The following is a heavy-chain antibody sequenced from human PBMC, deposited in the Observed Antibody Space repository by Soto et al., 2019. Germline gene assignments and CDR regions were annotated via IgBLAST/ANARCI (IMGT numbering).Heavy chain of an antibody. CDR3: ASLPAARDYCYYGMDV. Sequence: QVQLVQSGAEVKKPGSSVKVSCKASGGTFSSYAISWVRQAPGQGLEWMGGIIPIFGTANYAQKFQGRVTITADESTSTAYMELSSLRSEDTAVYYCASLPAARDYCYYGMDVWGQGTTVTVSS. CDR1: GGTFSSYA. J-gene: IGHJ6*02. V-gene: IGHV1-69*12. D-gene: IGHD2-2*01. CDR2: IIPIFGTA.